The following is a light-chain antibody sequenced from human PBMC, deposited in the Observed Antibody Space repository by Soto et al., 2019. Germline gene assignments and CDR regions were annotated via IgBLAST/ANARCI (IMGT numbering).Light chain of an antibody. CDR3: QQRSNWPPIT. V-gene: IGKV3-11*01. CDR1: QSVSSY. Sequence: IILTPSPATLSLSTKERAPLSCSASQSVSSYLAWYQQKPGQAPRLLIYDASNRATGIPARFSGSGSGTDFTLTISSLEPEDFAVYYCQQRSNWPPITFGQGRRLEIK. CDR2: DAS. J-gene: IGKJ5*01.